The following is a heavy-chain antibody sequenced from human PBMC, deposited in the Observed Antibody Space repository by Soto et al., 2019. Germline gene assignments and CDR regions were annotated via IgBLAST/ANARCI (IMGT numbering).Heavy chain of an antibody. J-gene: IGHJ3*02. CDR3: ARAGSPRISGGNTWVAFDN. V-gene: IGHV3-72*01. D-gene: IGHD2-15*01. CDR2: IRNKDNSYST. CDR1: GFIFSDYY. Sequence: VQLVESGGDLVQPGGSLRLSCAASGFIFSDYYMDWVRQAPGKGLEWIGRIRNKDNSYSTEYAASVRGRFTVSRDDSRKSMDLQINSLKVDDTAVYYCARAGSPRISGGNTWVAFDNWGQGKMVTVSP.